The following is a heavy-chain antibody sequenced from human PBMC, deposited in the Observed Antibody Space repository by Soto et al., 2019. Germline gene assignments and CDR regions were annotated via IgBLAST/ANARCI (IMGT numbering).Heavy chain of an antibody. CDR1: GYTFTTCD. V-gene: IGHV1-18*01. CDR3: ARDGERDTGLNFYYYLHGMDA. CDR2: ISPYNGTT. J-gene: IGHJ6*02. Sequence: GASVKVSCKASGYTFTTCDIHWVRQATGQGLEWMGWISPYNGTTKYAEKFQGEMTMTTDTATSTAYMDLRSLRSDDTAVYYCARDGERDTGLNFYYYLHGMDAWGQGTRVTVSS. D-gene: IGHD1-1*01.